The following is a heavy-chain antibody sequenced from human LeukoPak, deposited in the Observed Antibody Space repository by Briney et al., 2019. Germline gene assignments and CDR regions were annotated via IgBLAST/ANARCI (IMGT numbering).Heavy chain of an antibody. CDR3: ARAGYYSSFDP. V-gene: IGHV4-30-2*01. CDR2: IYHSGST. J-gene: IGHJ5*02. CDR1: GGSISSGGYY. Sequence: SQTLSLTCTVSGGSISSGGYYWSWIRQPPGKGLEWIGYIYHSGSTYYNPSLKSRVTISVDTSKSQFSLKLSSVTAADTAVYYCARAGYYSSFDPWGQGTLVTVSS. D-gene: IGHD3-3*01.